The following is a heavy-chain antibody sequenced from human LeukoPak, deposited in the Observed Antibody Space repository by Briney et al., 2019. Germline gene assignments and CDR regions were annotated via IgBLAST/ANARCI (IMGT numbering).Heavy chain of an antibody. CDR3: ARDAGWGKAFDI. Sequence: SETLSLTCTVSGGSISSYYWSWIRQPPGKGLEWIGYIYYSGSTNYNPSLKSRVTISVDTSKNQFSLKLSSVTAADTAVYYCARDAGWGKAFDIWGQGTMVTVSS. J-gene: IGHJ3*02. CDR1: GGSISSYY. D-gene: IGHD6-19*01. CDR2: IYYSGST. V-gene: IGHV4-59*01.